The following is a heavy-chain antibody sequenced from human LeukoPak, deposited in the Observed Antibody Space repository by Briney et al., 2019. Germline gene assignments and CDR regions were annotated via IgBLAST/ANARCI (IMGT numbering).Heavy chain of an antibody. V-gene: IGHV3-30-3*01. CDR2: TSYDGSNK. Sequence: QPGRSLRLSCAASGFTFSSYAMHWVRQAPGKGLEWVAVTSYDGSNKYYADSVKGRFTISRDNSKNTLYLQMNSLRAEDTAVYYCARGGGYGGNRFDYWGQGTLVTVSS. CDR1: GFTFSSYA. CDR3: ARGGGYGGNRFDY. J-gene: IGHJ4*02. D-gene: IGHD4-23*01.